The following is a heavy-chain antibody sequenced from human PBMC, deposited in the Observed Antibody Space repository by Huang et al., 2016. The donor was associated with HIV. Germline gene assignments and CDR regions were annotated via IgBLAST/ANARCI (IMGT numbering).Heavy chain of an antibody. CDR2: SIPTLGTA. CDR3: ATVDYYDTSGPQRGYFDN. V-gene: IGHV1-69*01. J-gene: IGHJ4*02. CDR1: GGSFRNFA. Sequence: QVQLVQSGAEVKKPGSSVKVSCKASGGSFRNFAIGWVRQAPGQGLEWMGGSIPTLGTANYAQKLQGRVTIIADESTSTAYMELSSLRSEDTAVYYCATVDYYDTSGPQRGYFDNWGQGTLVTVSS. D-gene: IGHD3-22*01.